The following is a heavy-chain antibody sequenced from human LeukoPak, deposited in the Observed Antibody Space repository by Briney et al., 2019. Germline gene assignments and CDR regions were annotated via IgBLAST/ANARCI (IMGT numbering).Heavy chain of an antibody. Sequence: SQTLSLTCAVYGGSISIGGYSWSWIRQPPGKGLEWIGYIYHSGSTYYNPSLKSRVTISVDRSKNQFSLKLSSVTAADTAVYYCARYSSSWKGSFDYWGQGTLDTVSS. CDR3: ARYSSSWKGSFDY. CDR2: IYHSGST. CDR1: GGSISIGGYS. D-gene: IGHD6-13*01. J-gene: IGHJ4*02. V-gene: IGHV4-30-2*01.